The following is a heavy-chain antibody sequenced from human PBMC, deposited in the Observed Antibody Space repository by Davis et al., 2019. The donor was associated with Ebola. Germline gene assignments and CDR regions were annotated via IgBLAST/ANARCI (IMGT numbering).Heavy chain of an antibody. CDR1: GGTFTNYA. D-gene: IGHD4/OR15-4a*01. V-gene: IGHV1-8*01. CDR2: MNPNSGST. CDR3: ARGMGLTALGGLYFYSYAMDV. J-gene: IGHJ6*04. Sequence: ASVKVSCKTSGGTFTNYAVNWVRQATGQGLEWMGWMNPNSGSTGYTQKFQGRVTMTRNTSLSTAYMELGSLRSEDTAVYYCARGMGLTALGGLYFYSYAMDVWGKGTTVTVSS.